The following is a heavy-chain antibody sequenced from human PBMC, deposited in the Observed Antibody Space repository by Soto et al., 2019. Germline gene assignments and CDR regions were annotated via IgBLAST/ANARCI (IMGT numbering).Heavy chain of an antibody. CDR3: ARGFLYDSGSVDY. V-gene: IGHV3-21*01. J-gene: IGHJ4*02. CDR1: GFTFSSYS. D-gene: IGHD2-2*02. CDR2: ISSSSSYI. Sequence: GGSLRLSCAASGFTFSSYSMNWVRQAPGKGLEWVSSISSSSSYIYYADSVKGRSTISRDNAKNSLYLQMNSLRADDTAVYYCARGFLYDSGSVDYWGQGTLVTVSS.